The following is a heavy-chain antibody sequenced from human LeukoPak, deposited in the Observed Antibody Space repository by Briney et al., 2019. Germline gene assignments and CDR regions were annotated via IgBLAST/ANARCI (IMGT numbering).Heavy chain of an antibody. V-gene: IGHV3-48*03. Sequence: GGSLRLSCAASGFTFSNYEMNWVRQAPGKGLEWVSYISSSGSTIYYADSVKGRFTISRDGAKNSLYLQMNSLRAEDTAVYYCARAQGMVRGVIAYFDYWGQGTLVTVSS. CDR1: GFTFSNYE. CDR2: ISSSGSTI. J-gene: IGHJ4*02. CDR3: ARAQGMVRGVIAYFDY. D-gene: IGHD3-10*01.